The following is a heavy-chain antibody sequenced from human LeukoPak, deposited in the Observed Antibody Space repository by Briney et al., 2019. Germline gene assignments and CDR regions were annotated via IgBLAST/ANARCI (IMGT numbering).Heavy chain of an antibody. V-gene: IGHV3-33*01. J-gene: IGHJ4*02. CDR3: ARWFSYYFDY. Sequence: GGSLILSCAASGFTFSSYGMHWVRQTPGKGLEWVAAIWDDGSHKYFADSVKGRFTISRDNSKNTLYLQMNSLRAEDTAVYYCARWFSYYFDYWGQGTLVTVSS. CDR1: GFTFSSYG. CDR2: IWDDGSHK. D-gene: IGHD3-10*01.